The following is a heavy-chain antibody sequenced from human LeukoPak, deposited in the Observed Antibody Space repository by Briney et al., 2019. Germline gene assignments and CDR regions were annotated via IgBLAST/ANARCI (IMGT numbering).Heavy chain of an antibody. Sequence: GGSLRLSCAASGFTFSSYVIHWVRQAPGKGLEWVGRIKSKSDGGTTDYAAPVKGRFTISRDDSKNTVYLQMNSLKTEDTAVYYCSTSDTTMVNYFDFWGQGTLVTVSS. J-gene: IGHJ4*02. CDR2: IKSKSDGGTT. CDR3: STSDTTMVNYFDF. D-gene: IGHD5-18*01. V-gene: IGHV3-15*01. CDR1: GFTFSSYV.